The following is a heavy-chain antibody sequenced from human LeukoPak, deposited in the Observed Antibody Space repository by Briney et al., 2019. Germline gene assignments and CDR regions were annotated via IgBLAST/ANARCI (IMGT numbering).Heavy chain of an antibody. D-gene: IGHD2-15*01. CDR2: IYPGDSHT. V-gene: IGHV5-51*01. CDR1: GSSFTNYW. J-gene: IGHJ4*02. CDR3: ARLGFSYCSGGACSRFDY. Sequence: GESLKISCKASGSSFTNYWIAWVRETPGKGLGWMGIIYPGDSHTKYDPSLQGQVTISADKSISTAYLQWSSREASDTAMYYCARLGFSYCSGGACSRFDYWGQGTLVTVSS.